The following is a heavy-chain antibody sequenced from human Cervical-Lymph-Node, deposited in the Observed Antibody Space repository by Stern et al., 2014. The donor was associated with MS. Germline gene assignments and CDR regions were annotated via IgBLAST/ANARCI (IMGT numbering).Heavy chain of an antibody. CDR3: ARDLTAAGTGFDY. J-gene: IGHJ4*02. D-gene: IGHD1-1*01. V-gene: IGHV3-33*01. CDR2: IWYDGSNK. Sequence: VQLVESGGGVVQPGRSLRLSCAASGFTLSSYGMHWVRPAPGKGLEWVAVIWYDGSNKYYADSVKGRFTISRDNSKNTLYLQMNSLRAEDTAVYYCARDLTAAGTGFDYWGQGTLVTVSS. CDR1: GFTLSSYG.